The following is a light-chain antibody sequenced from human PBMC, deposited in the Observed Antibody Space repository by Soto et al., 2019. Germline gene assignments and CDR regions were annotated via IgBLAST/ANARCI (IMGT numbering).Light chain of an antibody. V-gene: IGLV2-14*01. CDR2: EVS. CDR1: SSDVGGYNY. J-gene: IGLJ1*01. Sequence: QSALTQPASVSGSPGQSITISCTGTSSDVGGYNYVSWYQQHPGKAPKLMIYEVSNRPSGVSKRCSGSKSGNTASLTISGLQAEDEGDYYCSSYTSSRTKVFGAGTKLTVL. CDR3: SSYTSSRTKV.